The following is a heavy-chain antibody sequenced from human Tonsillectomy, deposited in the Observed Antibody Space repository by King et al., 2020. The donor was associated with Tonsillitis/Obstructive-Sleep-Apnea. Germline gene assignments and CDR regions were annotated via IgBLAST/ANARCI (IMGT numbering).Heavy chain of an antibody. CDR2: ISSSTGYT. J-gene: IGHJ4*02. V-gene: IGHV3-11*05. CDR3: ARAPTVVGSDH. Sequence: VQLVESGGGLVEPGGSLRLSCAASGFTFSDYYMSWIRQAPGKGLEWVSYISSSTGYTNYADSVKGRFTISTDNAKNSVYLQMNGLRAEDTAVYYCARAPTVVGSDHWGQGTLVTVSS. CDR1: GFTFSDYY. D-gene: IGHD6-19*01.